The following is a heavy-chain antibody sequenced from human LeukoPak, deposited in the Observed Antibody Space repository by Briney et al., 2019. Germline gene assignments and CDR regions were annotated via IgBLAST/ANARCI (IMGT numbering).Heavy chain of an antibody. D-gene: IGHD3-10*01. V-gene: IGHV4-34*01. CDR3: AGERARYASGSYYVPVNFPSWFDP. CDR1: GVSFSGYY. CDR2: INHSGST. Sequence: PSETLSLTCAVYGVSFSGYYWSWVRQPPGKGLEWIGEINHSGSTNYNPSLKSGVTISVDTPKNKFSLKLSAVTPADTAVYYLAGERARYASGSYYVPVNFPSWFDPWGQGTLVTVSS. J-gene: IGHJ5*02.